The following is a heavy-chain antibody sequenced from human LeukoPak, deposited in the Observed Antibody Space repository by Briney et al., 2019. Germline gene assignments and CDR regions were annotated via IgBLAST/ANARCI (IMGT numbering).Heavy chain of an antibody. Sequence: GGSLRLSCAASGFTFSSYWMHWVRHTPRKGLVWVSRIKSDGSSTSYADSVKGRFTISRDNAKNTLYLQMNSLRAEDTAVYYCARDGYSFGHDFDYWGQGTLVTVSS. CDR2: IKSDGSST. D-gene: IGHD5-18*01. J-gene: IGHJ4*02. CDR3: ARDGYSFGHDFDY. V-gene: IGHV3-74*01. CDR1: GFTFSSYW.